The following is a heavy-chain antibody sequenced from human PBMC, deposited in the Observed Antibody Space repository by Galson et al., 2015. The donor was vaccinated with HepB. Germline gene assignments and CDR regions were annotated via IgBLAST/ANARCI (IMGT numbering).Heavy chain of an antibody. D-gene: IGHD3-3*01. J-gene: IGHJ1*01. CDR1: GFTFSSYS. V-gene: IGHV3-48*04. CDR3: AREGTGRLGDFQH. CDR2: ISSSSSTI. Sequence: SLRLSCAASGFTFSSYSMNWVRQAPGKGLEWVSYISSSSSTIYYADSVKGRFTISRDHAKNSLYLQMNSLRAEDTAVYYCAREGTGRLGDFQHWGQGTLVTVSS.